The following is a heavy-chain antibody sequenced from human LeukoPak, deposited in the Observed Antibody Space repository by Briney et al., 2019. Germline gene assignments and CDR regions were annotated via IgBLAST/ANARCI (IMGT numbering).Heavy chain of an antibody. CDR3: ARDLDFYATDY. Sequence: PGGSLRLSCAASGFSFSLYGMHWVRQAPGKGLEWVAVIWYDGSNEYYADSVKGRFTISRDNSKNMLYLQMDSLRADDTAVYYCARDLDFYATDYWGQGTLVTVSS. CDR1: GFSFSLYG. D-gene: IGHD2/OR15-2a*01. V-gene: IGHV3-33*01. J-gene: IGHJ4*02. CDR2: IWYDGSNE.